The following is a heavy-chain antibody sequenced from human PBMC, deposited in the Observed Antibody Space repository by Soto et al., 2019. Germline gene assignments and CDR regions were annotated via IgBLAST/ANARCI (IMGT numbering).Heavy chain of an antibody. D-gene: IGHD4-4*01. CDR1: GYTFTSYD. Sequence: ASVKVSCKASGYTFTSYDINWVRQATGQGLEWMGWMNPNSGNTGYAQKFQGRVTMTRNTSISTAYMELSSLRSEDTAVYYCARGRGTVADYYYYGMDVWGQGTTETVSS. CDR2: MNPNSGNT. J-gene: IGHJ6*02. CDR3: ARGRGTVADYYYYGMDV. V-gene: IGHV1-8*01.